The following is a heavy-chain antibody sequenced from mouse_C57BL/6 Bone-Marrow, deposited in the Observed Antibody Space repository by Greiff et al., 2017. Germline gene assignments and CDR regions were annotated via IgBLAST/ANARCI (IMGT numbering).Heavy chain of an antibody. CDR2: IDPEDGET. CDR3: APYYYGSSYSWFAY. Sequence: VQLQQSGAELVKPGASVKLSCTASGFNIKDYYMHWVKQRTEQGLEWIGMIDPEDGETKYAPKFQGKATITAYTSSNPAYLQLSSLTSEDTAVYYCAPYYYGSSYSWFAYWGQGTLVTVSA. D-gene: IGHD1-1*01. V-gene: IGHV14-2*01. CDR1: GFNIKDYY. J-gene: IGHJ3*01.